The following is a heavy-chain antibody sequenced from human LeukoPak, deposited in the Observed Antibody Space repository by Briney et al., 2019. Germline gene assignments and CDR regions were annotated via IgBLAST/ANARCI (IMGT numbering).Heavy chain of an antibody. CDR3: ARTPTRDYYDSSGYNAY. V-gene: IGHV1-18*01. Sequence: RASVKVSFTASGYTFTSYGINWVRQAPGQGLEWMGWISAYNGNTNYAQKLQGRVTMSTDTSTSTAYMELRSLRSDDTAVYYCARTPTRDYYDSSGYNAYWGQGTLVTVSS. J-gene: IGHJ4*02. CDR1: GYTFTSYG. D-gene: IGHD3-22*01. CDR2: ISAYNGNT.